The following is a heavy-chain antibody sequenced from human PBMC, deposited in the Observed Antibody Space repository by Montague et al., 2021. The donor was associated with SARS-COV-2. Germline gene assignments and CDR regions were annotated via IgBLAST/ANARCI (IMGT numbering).Heavy chain of an antibody. CDR3: ARTTYSGLASIYCDVMDV. D-gene: IGHD2-21*01. J-gene: IGHJ6*02. Sequence: VKPTQTLTLTCTFSGVSLITRSVCVSWIRQPPGRGLEWLAHIYYSGSTEYSISLKSRLTMSIDTSKNQFSLTVNSVNAADTAVYYCARTTYSGLASIYCDVMDVWGQGTTVTVSS. CDR2: IYYSGST. CDR1: GVSLITRSVC. V-gene: IGHV4-61*09.